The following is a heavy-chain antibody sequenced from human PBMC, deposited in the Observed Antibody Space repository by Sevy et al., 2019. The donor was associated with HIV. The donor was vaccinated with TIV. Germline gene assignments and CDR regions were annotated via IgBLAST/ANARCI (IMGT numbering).Heavy chain of an antibody. Sequence: GGSLRLSCAASGFTFSSYEMNWVRQAPGKGLEWVSYISNSGTTISHSDSVRGRFTISRDNARNSLYLQMNSLRGEDTAVYYCARDLPPSATTVAHFDHWGQGTLVTVSS. CDR1: GFTFSSYE. CDR3: ARDLPPSATTVAHFDH. D-gene: IGHD4-17*01. V-gene: IGHV3-48*03. J-gene: IGHJ4*02. CDR2: ISNSGTTI.